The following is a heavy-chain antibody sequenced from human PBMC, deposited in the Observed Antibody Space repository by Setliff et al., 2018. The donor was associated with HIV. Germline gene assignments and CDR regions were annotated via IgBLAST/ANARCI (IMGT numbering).Heavy chain of an antibody. D-gene: IGHD3-3*01. Sequence: SETLSLTCSVSGGSISGYYWNWIRQPPGKGLEWIGCIYYSGRTTYNSSLKSRVTISLDTSKKQFSLKLNSVTAADTAVYYCARGLMSYNFWGGRNDYHYMDVWGKGTTVTSP. CDR2: IYYSGRT. V-gene: IGHV4-59*01. CDR3: ARGLMSYNFWGGRNDYHYMDV. J-gene: IGHJ6*03. CDR1: GGSISGYY.